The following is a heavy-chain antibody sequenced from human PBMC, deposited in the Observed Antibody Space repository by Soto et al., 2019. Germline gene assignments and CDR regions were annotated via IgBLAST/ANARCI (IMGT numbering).Heavy chain of an antibody. CDR2: ISYDGSNK. CDR3: AKGYSSSLGYFDY. CDR1: GFTFSSYG. J-gene: IGHJ4*02. V-gene: IGHV3-30*18. D-gene: IGHD6-13*01. Sequence: GGSLRLSCAASGFTFSSYGMHWVRQAPGKGLEWVAVISYDGSNKYYVDSVKGRFTISRDNSKNTLYLQMNSLRAEDTAVYYCAKGYSSSLGYFDYWGQGTLVTVSS.